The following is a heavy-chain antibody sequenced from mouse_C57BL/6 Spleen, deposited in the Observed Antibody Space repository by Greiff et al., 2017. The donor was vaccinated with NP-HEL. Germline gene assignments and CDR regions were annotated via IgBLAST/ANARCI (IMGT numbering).Heavy chain of an antibody. Sequence: EVQLQQSGPELVKPGASVKISCKASGYTFTDYYMNWVKQSHGKSLEWIGDINPNNGGTSYNQKFKGKATLTVDKSSSTAYMELRSLTSEDSSVSYCARSCYSNYERVYAMDYWGQGTSVTVSS. CDR1: GYTFTDYY. D-gene: IGHD2-5*01. V-gene: IGHV1-26*01. CDR2: INPNNGGT. J-gene: IGHJ4*01. CDR3: ARSCYSNYERVYAMDY.